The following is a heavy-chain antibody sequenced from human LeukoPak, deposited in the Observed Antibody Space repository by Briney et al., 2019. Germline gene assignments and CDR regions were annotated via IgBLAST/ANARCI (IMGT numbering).Heavy chain of an antibody. D-gene: IGHD3-3*01. CDR2: ISSSSSTI. Sequence: GGSLRLSCAASGFIVSSRYMNWVRQAPGKGLEWVSYISSSSSTIYYADSVKGRFTISRDNAKNSLYLQMNSLRAEDTAVYYCARDRVTIFGVIYGMDVWGQGTTVTVSS. CDR3: ARDRVTIFGVIYGMDV. J-gene: IGHJ6*02. CDR1: GFIVSSRY. V-gene: IGHV3-48*01.